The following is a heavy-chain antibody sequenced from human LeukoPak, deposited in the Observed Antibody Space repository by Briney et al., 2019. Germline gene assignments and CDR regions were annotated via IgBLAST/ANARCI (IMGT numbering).Heavy chain of an antibody. Sequence: QPGRSLRLSCAASGFTFSSYAMHWVRQAPGKGLEWVAVISYDGSNKYYADSVKGRFTISRDNSKNTLYLQMNSLRAEDTAVYYCATDYYDSSGCAYWGQGTLVTVSS. D-gene: IGHD3-22*01. CDR3: ATDYYDSSGCAY. J-gene: IGHJ4*02. CDR1: GFTFSSYA. CDR2: ISYDGSNK. V-gene: IGHV3-30-3*01.